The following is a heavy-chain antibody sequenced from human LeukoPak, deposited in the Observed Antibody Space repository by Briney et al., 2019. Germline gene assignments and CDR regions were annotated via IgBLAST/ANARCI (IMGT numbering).Heavy chain of an antibody. CDR3: ARQEDHDYGDYYFDY. D-gene: IGHD4-17*01. CDR1: GLTFSSYE. V-gene: IGHV3-48*03. CDR2: ITNSGGTT. Sequence: PGGSLRLSCAASGLTFSSYEMSWVRQAPGKGLEWVSYITNSGGTTYYADSVKGRFTISRDNAKNSLYLQMNSLRAEDTAVYYCARQEDHDYGDYYFDYWGQGILVTVSS. J-gene: IGHJ4*02.